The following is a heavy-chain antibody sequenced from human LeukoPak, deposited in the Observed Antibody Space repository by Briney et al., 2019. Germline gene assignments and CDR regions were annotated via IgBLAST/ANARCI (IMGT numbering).Heavy chain of an antibody. CDR1: GFTFSNYW. V-gene: IGHV3-7*01. Sequence: TGGSLRLSCAASGFTFSNYWMRWVRQAPGKGLEWVAIIKQDGSEKNYVDSAKGRFTISRDNAKNSLYLQMNSLRAADTAVSFCVGGTVTRAFDPWGQGTLVTVSS. D-gene: IGHD4-11*01. CDR2: IKQDGSEK. CDR3: VGGTVTRAFDP. J-gene: IGHJ5*02.